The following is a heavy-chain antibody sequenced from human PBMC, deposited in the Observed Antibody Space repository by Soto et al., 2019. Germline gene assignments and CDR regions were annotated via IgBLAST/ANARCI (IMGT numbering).Heavy chain of an antibody. D-gene: IGHD4-17*01. CDR1: GGSISSYY. Sequence: SETLSLTCTVSGGSISSYYWSWIRQPPGKGLEWIGYIYYSGSTNYNPSLKSRVTISVDTSKNQFSLKLSSVTAADTAVYYCARVYGDYLDYWGKRTLVTVGS. J-gene: IGHJ4*02. V-gene: IGHV4-59*01. CDR3: ARVYGDYLDY. CDR2: IYYSGST.